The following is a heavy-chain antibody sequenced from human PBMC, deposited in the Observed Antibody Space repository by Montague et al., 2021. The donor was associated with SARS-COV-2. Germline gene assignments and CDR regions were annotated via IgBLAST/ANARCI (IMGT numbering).Heavy chain of an antibody. V-gene: IGHV4-34*01. CDR1: GGSFSGYY. CDR2: INHSGTT. Sequence: SETLSLTCAVSGGSFSGYYWTWIRQSPGKGLEWIAEINHSGTTNYNFNPSLRSRVTISVDTSKSQFSLKLSSVTAADTGVYYCAGWDPHTLTSIGLRGKSGSDYWGQGTLVTVSS. CDR3: AGWDPHTLTSIGLRGKSGSDY. D-gene: IGHD3-10*01. J-gene: IGHJ4*02.